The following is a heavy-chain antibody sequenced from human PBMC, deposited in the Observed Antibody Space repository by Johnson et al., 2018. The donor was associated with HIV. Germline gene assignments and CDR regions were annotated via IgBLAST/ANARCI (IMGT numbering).Heavy chain of an antibody. J-gene: IGHJ3*02. D-gene: IGHD6-19*01. CDR1: GFTFSSYW. V-gene: IGHV3-74*01. Sequence: VQLVESGGGLVQPGGSLRLSCAASGFTFSSYWMHWVRQAPGKGLVWVSRINSDGSSTSYADSVTGRFTISRDNAKNTLYLQMNSLRAEDTAVYYCARGKKQWLDEDAFDIWGQGTMVTVSS. CDR3: ARGKKQWLDEDAFDI. CDR2: INSDGSST.